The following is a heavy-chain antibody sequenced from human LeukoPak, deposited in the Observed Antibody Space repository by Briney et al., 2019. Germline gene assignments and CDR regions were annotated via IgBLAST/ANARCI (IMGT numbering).Heavy chain of an antibody. CDR1: GFTFSSYS. J-gene: IGHJ4*02. CDR2: ISSSTSYI. V-gene: IGHV3-21*01. CDR3: ERVLVGATTGRGYYFDY. D-gene: IGHD1-26*01. Sequence: PGGSLRLSCAASGFTFSSYSMNWVRQAPGKGLEWVSSISSSTSYIYYADSVKGRFTISRDNAKNSLYLQMNSLRAEDTAVYYCERVLVGATTGRGYYFDYWGQGTLVTVSS.